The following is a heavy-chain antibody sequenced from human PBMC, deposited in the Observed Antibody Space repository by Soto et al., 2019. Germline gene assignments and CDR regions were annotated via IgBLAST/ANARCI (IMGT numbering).Heavy chain of an antibody. V-gene: IGHV3-23*01. CDR1: GFTFSSYA. D-gene: IGHD3-3*01. J-gene: IGHJ4*02. CDR3: AKHPPILVYTGLETGIFDY. Sequence: EVQLLESGGDLVQPGGSLRLSCTVSGFTFSSYAMSWVRQAPGKGLEWVSAISASGGSIYYADSVKGRFTISRDNSKNTLYLQMNSLRAEDTAVYYCAKHPPILVYTGLETGIFDYWGQGTLVTVSA. CDR2: ISASGGSI.